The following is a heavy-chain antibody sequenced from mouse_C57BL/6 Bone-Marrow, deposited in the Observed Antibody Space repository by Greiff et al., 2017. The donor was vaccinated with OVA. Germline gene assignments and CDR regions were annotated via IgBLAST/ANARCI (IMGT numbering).Heavy chain of an antibody. CDR1: GYTFTSYW. CDR3: AREDGYYRDY. CDR2: IDPSDSYT. V-gene: IGHV1-59*01. Sequence: QVQLKQPGAELVRPGTSVKLSCKASGYTFTSYWMHWVKQRPGQGLEWIGVIDPSDSYTNYNQKFKGKATLTVDTSSSTAYMQLSSLTSEDSAVYYCAREDGYYRDYWGQGTTLTVSS. J-gene: IGHJ2*01. D-gene: IGHD2-3*01.